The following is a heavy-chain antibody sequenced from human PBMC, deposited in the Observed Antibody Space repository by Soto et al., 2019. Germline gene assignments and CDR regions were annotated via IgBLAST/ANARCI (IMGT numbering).Heavy chain of an antibody. V-gene: IGHV1-18*04. CDR1: AYTSSDFG. Sequence: SVKVSCQATAYTSSDFGINWVRQAPVQGLEWMGWVSGNNGASNPSPKVQGRITMTLDTSTGVSYMALRSLRSDDTAIYYCVRDQKYFRVNGNWFDSWGQGTLVTVSS. J-gene: IGHJ5*01. CDR3: VRDQKYFRVNGNWFDS. D-gene: IGHD2-2*01. CDR2: VSGNNGAS.